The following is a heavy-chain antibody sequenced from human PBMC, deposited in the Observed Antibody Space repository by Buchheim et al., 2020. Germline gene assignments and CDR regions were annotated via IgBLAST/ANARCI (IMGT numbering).Heavy chain of an antibody. J-gene: IGHJ4*02. D-gene: IGHD1-7*01. CDR2: IKHDGSDT. V-gene: IGHV3-7*01. Sequence: EVQLVESGGGLVQPGGSLRLSCAASGFTFTTYYMTWVRQAPGKGLEWVANIKHDGSDTDYVDSVKGRFAISRDTAKNSLFLEMNSLRAEDTATYYCARGSRDGTPSQIVDSWGRGTL. CDR3: ARGSRDGTPSQIVDS. CDR1: GFTFTTYY.